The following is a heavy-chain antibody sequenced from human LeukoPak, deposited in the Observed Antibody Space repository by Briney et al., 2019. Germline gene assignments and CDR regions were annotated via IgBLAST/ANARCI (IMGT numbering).Heavy chain of an antibody. CDR3: ARGLVVPAAIQDAFDI. D-gene: IGHD2-2*01. V-gene: IGHV4-4*07. Sequence: PSETLSLTCTVSGGSISSYYWSWIRQPAGKGLEWIGRIYTSGSTNYNPSLKSRVTMSVDTSKNQFSLKLSSVTAADTAVYYCARGLVVPAAIQDAFDIWGQGTMVTVSS. J-gene: IGHJ3*02. CDR2: IYTSGST. CDR1: GGSISSYY.